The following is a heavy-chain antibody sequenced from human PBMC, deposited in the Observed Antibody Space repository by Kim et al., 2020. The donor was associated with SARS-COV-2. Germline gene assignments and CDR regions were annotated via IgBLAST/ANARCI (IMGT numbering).Heavy chain of an antibody. D-gene: IGHD3-10*01. CDR2: IYYSGST. Sequence: SETLSLTCTVSGGSISSYYWSWIRQPPGKGLEWIGYIYYSGSTNYNPSLKSRVTISVDTSKNQFSLKLSSVTAADTAVYYCARHYSGSGSYYLDYWGQGTLVTVSS. CDR1: GGSISSYY. CDR3: ARHYSGSGSYYLDY. V-gene: IGHV4-59*08. J-gene: IGHJ4*02.